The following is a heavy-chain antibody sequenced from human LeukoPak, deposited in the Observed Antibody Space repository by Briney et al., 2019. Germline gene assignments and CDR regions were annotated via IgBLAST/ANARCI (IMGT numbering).Heavy chain of an antibody. CDR3: ARHAMATANQLFDH. J-gene: IGHJ4*02. CDR1: GGSISSYY. V-gene: IGHV4-59*08. D-gene: IGHD5-24*01. Sequence: SDTLSLTCTVWGGSISSYYWIWIRQPPGKALEWIGYIYYSGGTNYNPPLKSRVPISVDTSKKQLSLKVTSVTAADTAVYYCARHAMATANQLFDHWGQGTLVTVSS. CDR2: IYYSGGT.